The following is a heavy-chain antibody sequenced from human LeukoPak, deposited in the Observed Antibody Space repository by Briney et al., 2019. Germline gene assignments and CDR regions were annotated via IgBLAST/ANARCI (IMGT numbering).Heavy chain of an antibody. CDR3: ARGGFFGSGSLFDS. Sequence: SQTLSLTCSVSGGSVSSGGSYWTWIRQRPGKGLEWLGYIYYSGYTFYSPSLKTRFFISLDTSENQVSLKVNSVTAADTAVYYCARGGFFGSGSLFDSWGQGTLVTVSS. J-gene: IGHJ4*02. CDR1: GGSVSSGGSY. D-gene: IGHD3-10*01. CDR2: IYYSGYT. V-gene: IGHV4-31*03.